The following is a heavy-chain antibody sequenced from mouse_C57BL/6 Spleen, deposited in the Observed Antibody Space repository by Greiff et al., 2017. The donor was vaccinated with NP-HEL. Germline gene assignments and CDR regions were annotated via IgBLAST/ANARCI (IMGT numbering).Heavy chain of an antibody. CDR3: VRHPPYGNYSD. CDR2: IRSKSNNYAT. Sequence: EVHLVESGGGLVQPKGSLKLSCAASGFSFNTYAMNWVRQAPGKGLEWVARIRSKSNNYATYYADSVKDRFTISRDDSESMLYLQMNNLKTEDTAMYYCVRHPPYGNYSDWGQGTLVTVSA. V-gene: IGHV10-1*01. J-gene: IGHJ3*01. D-gene: IGHD2-1*01. CDR1: GFSFNTYA.